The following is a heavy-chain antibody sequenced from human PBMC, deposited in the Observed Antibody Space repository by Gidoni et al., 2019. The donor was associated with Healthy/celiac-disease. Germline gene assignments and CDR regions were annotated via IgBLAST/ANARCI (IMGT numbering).Heavy chain of an antibody. CDR2: IYSGGST. D-gene: IGHD3-22*01. CDR1: GFTVSSNY. CDR3: AREPDADYYDSSGEAAFDI. J-gene: IGHJ3*02. Sequence: EVQLVESGGGLIQPGGSLRLSCAASGFTVSSNYMGWVRQAPGKGLEWVSVIYSGGSTYYADSVKGRFTISRDNSKNTLYLQMNSLRAEDTAVYYCAREPDADYYDSSGEAAFDIWGQGTMVTVSS. V-gene: IGHV3-53*01.